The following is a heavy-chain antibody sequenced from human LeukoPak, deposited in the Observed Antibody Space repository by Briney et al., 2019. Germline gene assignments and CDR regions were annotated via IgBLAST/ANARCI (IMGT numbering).Heavy chain of an antibody. Sequence: SVKVSCKASGGTFSSYAISWVRQAPGQGLEWMGRIIPILGIANYAQKFQGRVTITADKSTSTAYMELSSLRSEDTAVYYCATAKYGGNSYFDFWGQGTLVTVSS. CDR2: IIPILGIA. CDR3: ATAKYGGNSYFDF. V-gene: IGHV1-69*04. CDR1: GGTFSSYA. D-gene: IGHD4-23*01. J-gene: IGHJ4*02.